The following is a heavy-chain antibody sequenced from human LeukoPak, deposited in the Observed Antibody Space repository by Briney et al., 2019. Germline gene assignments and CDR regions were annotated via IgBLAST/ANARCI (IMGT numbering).Heavy chain of an antibody. CDR1: GYTFTSYY. V-gene: IGHV1-46*01. CDR3: ARSIYYDSSGYYPSDY. CDR2: INPSGGST. J-gene: IGHJ4*02. Sequence: ASVKVSCQASGYTFTSYYMHWVRQAPGQGLEWMGIINPSGGSTSYAQKFQGRVTMTRDTSTSTVYMELSSLRSEDTAVYYCARSIYYDSSGYYPSDYWGQGTLVTVSS. D-gene: IGHD3-22*01.